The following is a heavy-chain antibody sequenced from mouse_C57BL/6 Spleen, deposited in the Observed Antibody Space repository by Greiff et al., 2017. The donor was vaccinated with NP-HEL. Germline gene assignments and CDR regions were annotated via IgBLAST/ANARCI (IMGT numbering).Heavy chain of an antibody. CDR2: LNPNYGTT. D-gene: IGHD1-1*01. V-gene: IGHV1-39*01. CDR1: GYSFTDYN. Sequence: VQLQQSGPELVKPGASVKISCKASGYSFTDYNLNWVKQSNGKSLEWIGVLNPNYGTTSYNQKFKGKATLTVDQSSSTAYMQLNSLTSEDSAVYYCARSYYYGSRDWYFDVWGTGTTVTVSS. J-gene: IGHJ1*03. CDR3: ARSYYYGSRDWYFDV.